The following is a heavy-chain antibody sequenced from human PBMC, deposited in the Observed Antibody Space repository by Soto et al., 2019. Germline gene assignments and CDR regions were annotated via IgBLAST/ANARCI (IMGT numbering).Heavy chain of an antibody. CDR1: GYTFTSHD. CDR3: ASDMSTT. J-gene: IGHJ5*02. CDR2: MNPNSGHT. Sequence: QVQLVQSGAEVKKPGASVKVSCKASGYTFTSHDINGMRQATGQGLEWMGWMNPNSGHTNYAQKFQGRVTMTRDTSISTAYMELTNLRSEDTAIYYCASDMSTTWGQGTLVTVSS. V-gene: IGHV1-8*01. D-gene: IGHD2-2*01.